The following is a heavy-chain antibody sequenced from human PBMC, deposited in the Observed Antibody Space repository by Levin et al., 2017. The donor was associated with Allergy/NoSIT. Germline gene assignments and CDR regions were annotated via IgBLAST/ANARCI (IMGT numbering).Heavy chain of an antibody. CDR2: IKEDGREV. J-gene: IGHJ3*02. Sequence: GGSLRLSCAASGFTFSSSWMTWVRQAPGKGLEWVANIKEDGREVYYVDSLKGRFTISRDNAKNSLYLQINSLMAEETAVYYCARSLYRSAWHKRHDAFDIWGQGTMVTVSS. CDR1: GFTFSSSW. CDR3: ARSLYRSAWHKRHDAFDI. D-gene: IGHD6-19*01. V-gene: IGHV3-7*01.